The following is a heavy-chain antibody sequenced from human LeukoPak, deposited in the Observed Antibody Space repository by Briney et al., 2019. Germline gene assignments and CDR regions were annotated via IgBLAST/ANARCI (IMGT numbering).Heavy chain of an antibody. Sequence: GRSLRLSCAASGFTFSSYGMHWVCQAPGKGLEWVAVIWYDGSNKYYADSVKGRFTISRDNSKNTLYLQMNSLRAEDTAVYYCARDLVMGGPRNYADYYYGMDVWGQGTTVTVSS. CDR1: GFTFSSYG. D-gene: IGHD4-11*01. CDR2: IWYDGSNK. J-gene: IGHJ6*02. CDR3: ARDLVMGGPRNYADYYYGMDV. V-gene: IGHV3-33*01.